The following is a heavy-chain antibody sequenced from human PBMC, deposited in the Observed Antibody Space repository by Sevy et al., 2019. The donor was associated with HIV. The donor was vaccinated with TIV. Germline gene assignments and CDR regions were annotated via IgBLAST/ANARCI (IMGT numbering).Heavy chain of an antibody. CDR2: ISSSSSYI. D-gene: IGHD3-22*01. CDR3: ARTQGYDSSGSPGAFDI. J-gene: IGHJ3*02. V-gene: IGHV3-21*01. Sequence: GGSLRLSCAASRFTFSSYSMNWVRQAPGKGLEWVSSISSSSSYIYYADSVKGRFTISRDNAKNSLYLQMNSLRAEDTAVYYCARTQGYDSSGSPGAFDIWGQGTMVTVSS. CDR1: RFTFSSYS.